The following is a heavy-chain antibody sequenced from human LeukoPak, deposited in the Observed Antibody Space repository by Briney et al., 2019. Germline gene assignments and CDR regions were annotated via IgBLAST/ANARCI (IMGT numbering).Heavy chain of an antibody. Sequence: SETLSLTCTVSGGSITTYYWSWIRQPAGKGLEWIGRVYSAGSTNYNPSLKSRVTISVDTSKNQFSLKLSSVTAADTAVYYCAGAYSSSWSDYWGQGTLVTVSS. CDR1: GGSITTYY. CDR3: AGAYSSSWSDY. J-gene: IGHJ4*02. D-gene: IGHD6-13*01. CDR2: VYSAGST. V-gene: IGHV4-4*07.